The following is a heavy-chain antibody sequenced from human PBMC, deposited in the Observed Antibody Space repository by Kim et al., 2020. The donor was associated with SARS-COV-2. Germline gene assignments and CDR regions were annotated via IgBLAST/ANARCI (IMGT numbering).Heavy chain of an antibody. CDR1: GGSISSSSYY. CDR2: IYYSGST. J-gene: IGHJ3*02. V-gene: IGHV4-39*01. Sequence: SETLSLTCTVSGGSISSSSYYWGWIRQPPGKGLECIGSIYYSGSTYYNPSLKSRVTISVDTSKNQFSVKRSSVTAAGTAVYYFARMGAFDSWAHGTLVTV. CDR3: ARMGAFDS.